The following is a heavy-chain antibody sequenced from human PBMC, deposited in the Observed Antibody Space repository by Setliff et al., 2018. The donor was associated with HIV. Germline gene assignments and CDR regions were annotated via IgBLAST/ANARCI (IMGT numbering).Heavy chain of an antibody. V-gene: IGHV1-18*01. CDR3: ATAGVLADPLLPLYVHDFYDH. J-gene: IGHJ5*02. D-gene: IGHD3-22*01. CDR2: ISPHSGNS. Sequence: ASVKVSCKASGDTITNYGLSWVRQTPGQGLEWMGWISPHSGNSDCAEKFQDRVTMTVDTATNTAYMEMKSLRYDDTAVYYCATAGVLADPLLPLYVHDFYDHWGQGTLVTVSS. CDR1: GDTITNYG.